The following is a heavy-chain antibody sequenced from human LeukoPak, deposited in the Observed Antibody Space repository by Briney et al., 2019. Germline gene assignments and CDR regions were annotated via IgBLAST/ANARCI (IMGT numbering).Heavy chain of an antibody. Sequence: PGGSLRLSCAASGFTFSSYNINWVRQAPGKGLEWISYISSSSSTTYYADSVKGRFTISRDNSKNTLYMQMNSLRAEDTAVYYCTKFDAPSGRKNYWGQGTLVTVSS. CDR2: ISSSSSTT. V-gene: IGHV3-48*01. CDR3: TKFDAPSGRKNY. J-gene: IGHJ4*02. CDR1: GFTFSSYN.